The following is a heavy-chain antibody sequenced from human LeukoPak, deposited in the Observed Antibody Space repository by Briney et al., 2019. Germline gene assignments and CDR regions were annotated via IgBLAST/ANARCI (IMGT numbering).Heavy chain of an antibody. V-gene: IGHV4-59*01. CDR1: GGSISSYY. Sequence: PSETLSLTCTVSGGSISSYYWSWIRQPPGKGLEWIGYIYYSGSTNYNPSLKSRVTISVDTSKNQFSLKLSSVTAADTAVYYCARVHRSAGLDYWGQGTLVTVSS. CDR3: ARVHRSAGLDY. CDR2: IYYSGST. J-gene: IGHJ4*02.